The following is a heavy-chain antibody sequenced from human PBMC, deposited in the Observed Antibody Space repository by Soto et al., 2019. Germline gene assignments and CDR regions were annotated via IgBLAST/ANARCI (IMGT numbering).Heavy chain of an antibody. V-gene: IGHV1-2*04. Sequence: GASVKVSCKASGYTFTGYYMHWVRQAPGQGLEWMGWINPNSGGTNYAQKFQGWVTMTRDTSISTAYMELSRLRSDDTAVYYCARAPLYPVDIVVVPAAMPLDYWGQGTLVTVSS. CDR2: INPNSGGT. J-gene: IGHJ4*02. CDR3: ARAPLYPVDIVVVPAAMPLDY. CDR1: GYTFTGYY. D-gene: IGHD2-2*01.